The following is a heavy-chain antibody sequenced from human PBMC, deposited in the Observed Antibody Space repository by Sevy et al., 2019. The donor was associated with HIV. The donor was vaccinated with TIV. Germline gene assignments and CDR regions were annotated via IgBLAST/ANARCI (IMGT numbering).Heavy chain of an antibody. Sequence: ASLKVSCKASGYTFTSYDINWVRQATGQGLEWMGWMNPNSGNTGYAQKFQGRVTMTRNTSISTAYMELSSLRSEDTAVYYCARGGFPSGDTDYWGQGTLVTVSS. CDR3: ARGGFPSGDTDY. V-gene: IGHV1-8*01. J-gene: IGHJ4*02. CDR1: GYTFTSYD. CDR2: MNPNSGNT. D-gene: IGHD2-15*01.